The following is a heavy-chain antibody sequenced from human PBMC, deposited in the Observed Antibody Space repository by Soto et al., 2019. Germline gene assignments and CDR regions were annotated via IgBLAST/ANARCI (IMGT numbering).Heavy chain of an antibody. CDR3: ASNEVATIKGQLDY. V-gene: IGHV1-69*13. D-gene: IGHD5-12*01. CDR1: GGTFSSYA. CDR2: IIPIFGTA. Sequence: SVKVSCKASGGTFSSYAISWVRQAPGQGLEWMGGIIPIFGTANYAQKFQGRVTITADESTSTAYMELSSLRSEDTAVYYCASNEVATIKGQLDYWGQGTLVTVSS. J-gene: IGHJ4*02.